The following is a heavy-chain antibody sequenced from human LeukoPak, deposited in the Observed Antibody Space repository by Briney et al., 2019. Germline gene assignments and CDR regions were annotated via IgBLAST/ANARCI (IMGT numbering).Heavy chain of an antibody. CDR2: IHPSGTL. J-gene: IGHJ4*02. D-gene: IGHD3-22*01. Sequence: SQTLSLAYTVSGASFSSGDQYWNWIRQSPGKGLEWIGSIHPSGTLYNNPSLESRVTISIDTPKNPFSLNLNSVTAADTAVYFCSRGLDSRKLGYWGRGTLVTVSS. CDR1: GASFSSGDQY. V-gene: IGHV4-31*03. CDR3: SRGLDSRKLGY.